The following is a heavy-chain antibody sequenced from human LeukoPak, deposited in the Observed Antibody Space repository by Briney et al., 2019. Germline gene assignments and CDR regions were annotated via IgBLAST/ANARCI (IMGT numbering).Heavy chain of an antibody. CDR1: GCSISSSSYY. Sequence: SETLSLTCTVSGCSISSSSYYWGRIRQAPGMGLEWIGSIYYSGSTYYNPSLKSRVPITALTSKNQFSLKLSSVTAAAKAVYYCARIGTYFANWGQGTLVTVSS. D-gene: IGHD1-14*01. CDR3: ARIGTYFAN. J-gene: IGHJ4*02. V-gene: IGHV4-39*01. CDR2: IYYSGST.